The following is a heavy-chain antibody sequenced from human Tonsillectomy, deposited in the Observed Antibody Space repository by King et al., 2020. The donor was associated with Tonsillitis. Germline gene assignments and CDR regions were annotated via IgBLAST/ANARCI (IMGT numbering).Heavy chain of an antibody. D-gene: IGHD5-18*01. Sequence: VQLVESGGGLVQPGGSLRLSCAASGFTFSSYDMHWVRQATGKGLEWVSAIGTAGDTYYPGSVKGRFTISRENAKNSLYLQMNSLRAGDTAVYYCARGDTSKDAFEYRGQGTPVPLSP. V-gene: IGHV3-13*04. CDR2: IGTAGDT. CDR3: ARGDTSKDAFEY. J-gene: IGHJ4*01. CDR1: GFTFSSYD.